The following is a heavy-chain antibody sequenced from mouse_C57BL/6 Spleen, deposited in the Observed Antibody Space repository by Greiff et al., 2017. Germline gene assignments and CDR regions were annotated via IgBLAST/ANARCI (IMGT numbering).Heavy chain of an antibody. CDR2: IYPGDGDT. CDR3: ARSGGSYDYFDY. J-gene: IGHJ2*01. CDR1: GYAFSSYW. D-gene: IGHD1-1*02. Sequence: VKVVESGAELVKPGASVKISCKASGYAFSSYWMNWVKQRPGKGLEWIGQIYPGDGDTNYNGKFKGKATLTADKSSSTAYMQLSSLTSEDSAVYFCARSGGSYDYFDYWGQGTTLTVSS. V-gene: IGHV1-80*01.